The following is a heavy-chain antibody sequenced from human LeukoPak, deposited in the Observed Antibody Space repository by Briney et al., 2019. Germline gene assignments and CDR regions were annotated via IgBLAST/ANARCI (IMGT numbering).Heavy chain of an antibody. CDR3: ASDRIAGAATDWFEA. J-gene: IGHJ5*02. V-gene: IGHV3-30*04. CDR1: GFTLSSHA. Sequence: GGSLRLSCAASGFTLSSHAMHWVRQAPGMGLEWVAVISYDGRDEYYADSVKGRFTVSRDNSRNTLYLQMNSLRPEDTAVFYCASDRIAGAATDWFEAGGQGTLGTVSS. CDR2: ISYDGRDE. D-gene: IGHD2-15*01.